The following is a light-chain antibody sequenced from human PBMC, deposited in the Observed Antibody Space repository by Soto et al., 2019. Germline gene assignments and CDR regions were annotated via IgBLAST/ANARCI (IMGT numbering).Light chain of an antibody. Sequence: QTVVTQEPSFSVSPGRTVTLTCVLSSGSVSTSYYPSWYQQTPGQAPRTLIYSTNTRSSGVPDRFSGSILGNKAALTITGAQADDEADYYCALYMGSGIWVFGGGTKLTVL. CDR1: SGSVSTSYY. CDR2: STN. CDR3: ALYMGSGIWV. V-gene: IGLV8-61*01. J-gene: IGLJ3*02.